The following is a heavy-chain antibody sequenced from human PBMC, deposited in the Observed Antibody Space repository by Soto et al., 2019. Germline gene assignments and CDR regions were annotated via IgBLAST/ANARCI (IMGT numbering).Heavy chain of an antibody. D-gene: IGHD3-3*01. Sequence: GESLKISCKGSGYSFISYWISWVRQMPGKGLEWMGRIDPTDSYTDYSPSFQGHVTISADKSISTAFLQWSSLKASDTAMYYCAIRSVTIFGVATERMDVWCQATTVTLS. CDR3: AIRSVTIFGVATERMDV. V-gene: IGHV5-10-1*01. CDR2: IDPTDSYT. CDR1: GYSFISYW. J-gene: IGHJ6*02.